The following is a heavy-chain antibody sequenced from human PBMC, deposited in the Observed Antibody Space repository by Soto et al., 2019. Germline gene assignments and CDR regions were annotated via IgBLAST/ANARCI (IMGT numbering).Heavy chain of an antibody. CDR2: LNDRGSI. D-gene: IGHD3-9*01. CDR1: GGSFSGYY. Sequence: QVQLQQWGAGPLRPLETLSLTCGVSGGSFSGYYWAWIRQSPGKGLEWIGELNDRGSINYNPSLKSLVSISVDTSKKHYSLNLRSVTAADTAVYYCARESHDIMTGPPWVWDFVLWGRGTLVTVSS. V-gene: IGHV4-34*01. CDR3: ARESHDIMTGPPWVWDFVL. J-gene: IGHJ2*01.